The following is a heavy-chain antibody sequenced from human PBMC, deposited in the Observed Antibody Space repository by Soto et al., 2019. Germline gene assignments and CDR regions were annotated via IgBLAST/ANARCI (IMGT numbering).Heavy chain of an antibody. Sequence: GGSLRLSCAASGFTFSTYAMAWVRQAPGKGLEWVSGVSASGRSYHAESVKGRFTISTDDSENTLYLQMSSLRAEDTAVYYCAKRKYCPSTTCFDYWGQGTSVTVSS. J-gene: IGHJ4*02. V-gene: IGHV3-23*01. CDR1: GFTFSTYA. CDR3: AKRKYCPSTTCFDY. D-gene: IGHD2-2*01. CDR2: VSASGRS.